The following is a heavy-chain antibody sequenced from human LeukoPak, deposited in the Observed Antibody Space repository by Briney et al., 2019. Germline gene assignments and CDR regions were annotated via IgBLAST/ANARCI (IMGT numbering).Heavy chain of an antibody. J-gene: IGHJ4*02. D-gene: IGHD1-26*01. CDR2: ISSSSSYM. V-gene: IGHV3-21*01. Sequence: GGSLRLSCAASGFTFNTYSMNWVRQAPGKGLEWVSCISSSSSYMYYADSVRGRFTISRDNAKNSLYLQMNSLRAEDTAVYYCARSAYSGSYNDFDYWGQGTLVTVSS. CDR1: GFTFNTYS. CDR3: ARSAYSGSYNDFDY.